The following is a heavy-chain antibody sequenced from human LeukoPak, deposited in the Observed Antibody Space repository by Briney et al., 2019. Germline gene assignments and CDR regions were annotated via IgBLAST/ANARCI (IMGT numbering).Heavy chain of an antibody. J-gene: IGHJ6*03. CDR1: GFTFSTYA. D-gene: IGHD1-1*01. CDR3: ARGRGAGIPGNYMDV. Sequence: PGRSLRLSCAASGFTFSTYAMHWVRQAPGKGLEWVAVISYDGSSKYSADSVKGLFTISRDNSKNTLYLQMNSLRAEDTAVYYCARGRGAGIPGNYMDVWGKGTTVTVSS. CDR2: ISYDGSSK. V-gene: IGHV3-30-3*01.